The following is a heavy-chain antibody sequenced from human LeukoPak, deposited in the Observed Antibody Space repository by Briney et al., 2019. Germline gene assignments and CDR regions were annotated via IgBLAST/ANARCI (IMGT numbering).Heavy chain of an antibody. CDR1: GFIFSNYW. J-gene: IGHJ5*02. D-gene: IGHD1-26*01. Sequence: PGGSLRLSCAASGFIFSNYWMSWVRQAPGEGLEWVAIISYDGSNEYYADSVKGRFTISRDNSKNTLYLQMNSLRAADTAVYYCARQGGSYLGNWFDPWGQGTLVTVSS. CDR3: ARQGGSYLGNWFDP. CDR2: ISYDGSNE. V-gene: IGHV3-30*03.